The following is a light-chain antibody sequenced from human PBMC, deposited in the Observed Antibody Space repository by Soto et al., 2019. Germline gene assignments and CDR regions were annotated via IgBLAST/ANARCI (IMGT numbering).Light chain of an antibody. CDR3: QQYYDTPFT. CDR2: WAS. CDR1: QSVFYRSTKTNY. Sequence: DIVMTQSPDSLTVSLGERATISCKSSQSVFYRSTKTNYLGGYQQKPGQRPRLLIYWASTREIGVPDRFSGSGSRTDFTLTISSLQAEDAAIYYCQQYYDTPFTFGGGTKVDIK. J-gene: IGKJ4*01. V-gene: IGKV4-1*01.